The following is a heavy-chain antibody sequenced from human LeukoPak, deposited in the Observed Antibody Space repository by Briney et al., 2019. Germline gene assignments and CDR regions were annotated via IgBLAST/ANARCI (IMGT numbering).Heavy chain of an antibody. CDR1: GGSITSGDYY. V-gene: IGHV4-30-4*08. CDR2: IYYSGST. D-gene: IGHD3-22*01. CDR3: ARGGYYYDSSGYYYPFDY. J-gene: IGHJ4*02. Sequence: PSETLSLTCTVSGGSITSGDYYWSWIRQPPGKGLEWIGYIYYSGSTYYNPSLKSRVTMSVDTSKNQFSLRLSSVTAADTAVYYCARGGYYYDSSGYYYPFDYWDQGTLVTVSS.